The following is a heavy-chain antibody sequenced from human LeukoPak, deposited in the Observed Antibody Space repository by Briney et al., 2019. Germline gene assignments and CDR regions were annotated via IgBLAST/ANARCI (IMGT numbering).Heavy chain of an antibody. D-gene: IGHD3-3*01. J-gene: IGHJ3*02. CDR2: IYPGDSDT. CDR1: GYSFTSYW. CDR3: ARRYYDFWSGGNDAFDI. Sequence: GESLKISCKGSGYSFTSYWIGWVRQMPGKGVEWMGIIYPGDSDTRYSPSFQGQVTISADKSISTAYLQWSSLKASDTAMYYCARRYYDFWSGGNDAFDIWGQGTMVTVSS. V-gene: IGHV5-51*01.